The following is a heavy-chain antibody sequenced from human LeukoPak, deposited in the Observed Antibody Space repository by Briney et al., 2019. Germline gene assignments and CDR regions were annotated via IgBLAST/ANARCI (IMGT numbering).Heavy chain of an antibody. J-gene: IGHJ6*02. D-gene: IGHD7-27*01. Sequence: SVTVSCKASGGSFSTSGFSWVRQAPGQGLEWMGGVIPIYGTPSYAQKFQGRVTITTDESTSTAYMELSSLRSEDTAVYYCARDHWGIVENGYDYFYYDMDVWGQGTTVTVSS. CDR2: VIPIYGTP. V-gene: IGHV1-69*05. CDR1: GGSFSTSG. CDR3: ARDHWGIVENGYDYFYYDMDV.